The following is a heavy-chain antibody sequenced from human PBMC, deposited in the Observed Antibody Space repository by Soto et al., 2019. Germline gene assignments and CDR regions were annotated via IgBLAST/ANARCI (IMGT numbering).Heavy chain of an antibody. D-gene: IGHD3-22*01. CDR2: IIPSFGTA. Sequence: SVKVSCKASGGAFSSYAITWGRQAPGQGLEWMGGIIPSFGTANYAQKFQARVTITADESTSTAYMELSSLRSEDTAVYYCARDRGPSSGYYPYWFDPWGQGTLVTVSS. J-gene: IGHJ5*02. CDR1: GGAFSSYA. CDR3: ARDRGPSSGYYPYWFDP. V-gene: IGHV1-69*13.